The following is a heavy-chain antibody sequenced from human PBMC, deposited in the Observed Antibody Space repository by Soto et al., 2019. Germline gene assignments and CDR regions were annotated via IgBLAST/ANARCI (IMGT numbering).Heavy chain of an antibody. J-gene: IGHJ4*02. V-gene: IGHV3-11*01. CDR2: ISTSGSTI. Sequence: PGGSLRLSCAASGFTFSDYYLSWIRQAPGKGLQWVSYISTSGSTISYADSVKGRFTISRDNAKNSLYLQMNSLRAEDTAVYDCARDSGLAKSLGALSHVDYWGQGTLVTVSS. CDR1: GFTFSDYY. CDR3: ARDSGLAKSLGALSHVDY. D-gene: IGHD3-16*02.